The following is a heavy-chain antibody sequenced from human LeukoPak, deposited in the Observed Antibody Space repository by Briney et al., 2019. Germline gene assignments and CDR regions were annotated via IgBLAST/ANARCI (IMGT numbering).Heavy chain of an antibody. CDR2: IYPGDSDT. D-gene: IGHD6-19*01. J-gene: IGHJ4*02. CDR3: ARHSSDSSGSRYYFDY. CDR1: GYSFTSYW. V-gene: IGHV5-51*01. Sequence: GESLKTSCKGSGYSFTSYWIGWVRQMPGKGLEWMGIIYPGDSDTRCSPSFQGQVTISADKSISTAYLQWSSLKASDTAMYYCARHSSDSSGSRYYFDYWGQGTLVTVSS.